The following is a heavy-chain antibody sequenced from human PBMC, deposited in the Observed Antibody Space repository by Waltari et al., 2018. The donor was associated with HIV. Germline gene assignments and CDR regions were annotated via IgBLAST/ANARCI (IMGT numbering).Heavy chain of an antibody. Sequence: EVQLVESGGGLVKPGGSLRLSCAASGFTFSSYSMNWVRQAPGKGLEWVSSISSSSSYIYYADSVKGRFTISRDNAKNSLYLQMNSLRAEDTAVYYCARDVLMVPEDYYYYGMDVWGQGTTVTVSS. D-gene: IGHD2-8*01. CDR3: ARDVLMVPEDYYYYGMDV. J-gene: IGHJ6*02. V-gene: IGHV3-21*01. CDR1: GFTFSSYS. CDR2: ISSSSSYI.